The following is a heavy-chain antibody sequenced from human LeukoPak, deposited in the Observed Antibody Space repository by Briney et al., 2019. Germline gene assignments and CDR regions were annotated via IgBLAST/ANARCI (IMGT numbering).Heavy chain of an antibody. CDR3: AKRNTVMAPFNY. CDR2: IPNDGSNN. V-gene: IGHV3-30*02. Sequence: LPGGSLRLSCAASGFIFSNYGLHWVRQAPGKGLEWVAFIPNDGSNNYYADYVKGRFAVSRDNSKNTMYLQMNSLRAEDTAVYYCAKRNTVMAPFNYWGQGTLVTVSS. CDR1: GFIFSNYG. J-gene: IGHJ4*02. D-gene: IGHD5-18*01.